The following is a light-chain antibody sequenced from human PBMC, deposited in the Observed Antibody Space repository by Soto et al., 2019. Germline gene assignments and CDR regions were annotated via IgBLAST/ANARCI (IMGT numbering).Light chain of an antibody. Sequence: DIQMTQSPSSLSASVGDRVTITCQASQDISNYLNWYQQKPGQAPRLLIHGASSRATGIPDRFSGSGSGTDFTLTISRLEPEDFAVYFCQRYYDSLWTFGQGTKVEIK. V-gene: IGKV1-33*01. CDR3: QRYYDSLWT. CDR2: GAS. J-gene: IGKJ1*01. CDR1: QDISNY.